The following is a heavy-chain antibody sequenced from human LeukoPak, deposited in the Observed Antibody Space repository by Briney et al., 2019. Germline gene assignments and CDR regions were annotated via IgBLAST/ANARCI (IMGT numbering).Heavy chain of an antibody. J-gene: IGHJ4*02. D-gene: IGHD2-2*01. V-gene: IGHV1-2*02. CDR3: ARGRQPQQISIVVVPAATPSLADY. CDR2: INPNSGGT. CDR1: GYTFTGYY. Sequence: ASVKVSCKASGYTFTGYYMHWVRQAPGQGLEWMGWINPNSGGTNYAQKFQGRVTMTRDTSISTAYMELSRLRSDDTAVYYCARGRQPQQISIVVVPAATPSLADYWGQGTLVTVSS.